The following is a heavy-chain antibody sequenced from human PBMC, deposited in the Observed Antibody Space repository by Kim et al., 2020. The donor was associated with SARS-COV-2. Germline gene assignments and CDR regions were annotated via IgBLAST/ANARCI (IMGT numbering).Heavy chain of an antibody. CDR2: SP. CDR3: ARAGLRAFDY. J-gene: IGHJ4*02. V-gene: IGHV4-59*01. Sequence: SPNYNPSLKSRVTISVDTSKNQFSLKLSSVTAADTAVYYCARAGLRAFDYWGQGTLVTVSS.